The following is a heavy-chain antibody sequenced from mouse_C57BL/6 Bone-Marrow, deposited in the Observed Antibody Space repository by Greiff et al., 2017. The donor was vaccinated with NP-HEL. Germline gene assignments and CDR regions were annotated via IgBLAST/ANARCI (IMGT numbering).Heavy chain of an antibody. CDR3: AREGRWLRRGYWYVDV. J-gene: IGHJ1*03. CDR1: GYTFTSYW. V-gene: IGHV1-53*01. D-gene: IGHD2-2*01. Sequence: QVQLQQPGTELVKPGTSVKLSCNSSGYTFTSYWMPWVKQRPGQGLEWIGNINPSNGGTNYNEKFKSKAPLPVDKSSSTAYMQLSSLTSDDSAVYYCAREGRWLRRGYWYVDVWDTGTTVTVSS. CDR2: INPSNGGT.